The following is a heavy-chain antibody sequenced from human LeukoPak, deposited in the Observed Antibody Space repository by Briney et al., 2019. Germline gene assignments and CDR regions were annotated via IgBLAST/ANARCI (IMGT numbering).Heavy chain of an antibody. CDR2: ISSSGSTI. J-gene: IGHJ6*04. V-gene: IGHV3-48*03. CDR3: AELGITMIGGV. Sequence: GGSLRLSCASSGFTLSSYEMNWVRQAPGKGLEWVSYISSSGSTIYYADSVKGRFTTSRDNAKNSVYLQMNSLRAEDTAVYYCAELGITMIGGVWGKGTTVTISS. D-gene: IGHD3-10*02. CDR1: GFTLSSYE.